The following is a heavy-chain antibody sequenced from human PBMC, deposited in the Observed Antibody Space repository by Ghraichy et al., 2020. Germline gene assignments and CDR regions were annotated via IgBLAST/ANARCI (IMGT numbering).Heavy chain of an antibody. J-gene: IGHJ4*02. D-gene: IGHD1-26*01. Sequence: LSLTCAASGFTFSSYAMSWVRQAPGKGLEWVSAISGSGGSTYYADSVKGRFTISRDNSKNTLYLQMNSLRAEDTAVYYCANSPGSGYFDYWGQGTLVTVSS. CDR3: ANSPGSGYFDY. CDR2: ISGSGGST. CDR1: GFTFSSYA. V-gene: IGHV3-23*01.